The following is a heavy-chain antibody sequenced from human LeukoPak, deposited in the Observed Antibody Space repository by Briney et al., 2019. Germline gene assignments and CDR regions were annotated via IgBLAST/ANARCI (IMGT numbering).Heavy chain of an antibody. CDR1: GFTLDNYN. J-gene: IGHJ4*02. D-gene: IGHD5-18*01. CDR2: IRSYSSYI. V-gene: IGHV3-21*01. CDR3: ARDRSRARGYSYGPFDY. Sequence: PGGSLRLSCAAPGFTLDNYNFNWVRQAPGKGLEWVASIRSYSSYIHYADSVKGRFTISRDNAKNTLYLQMNSLRAEDTAVYYCARDRSRARGYSYGPFDYWGQGTLVTVSS.